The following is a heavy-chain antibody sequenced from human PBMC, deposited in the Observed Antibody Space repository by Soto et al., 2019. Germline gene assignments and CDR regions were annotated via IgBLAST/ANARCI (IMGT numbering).Heavy chain of an antibody. CDR2: IKGDGSEK. Sequence: GGSLRLSCAASGLTFNNYWMSWVRQAPGKGLEWVANIKGDGSEKSYGDSVKGRFTISRDNAKNSLYLHMNSLRAEDTAVYYCARDRYSYYDFWSGSLPYYYYGMDVWGQGTTVTVSS. CDR3: ARDRYSYYDFWSGSLPYYYYGMDV. D-gene: IGHD3-3*01. J-gene: IGHJ6*02. CDR1: GLTFNNYW. V-gene: IGHV3-7*01.